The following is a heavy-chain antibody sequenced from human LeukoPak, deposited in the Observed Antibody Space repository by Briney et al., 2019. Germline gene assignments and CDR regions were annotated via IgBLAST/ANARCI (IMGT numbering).Heavy chain of an antibody. V-gene: IGHV3-23*01. CDR3: AKVEGASKASVY. J-gene: IGHJ4*02. D-gene: IGHD1-1*01. CDR2: ISGSGGTT. Sequence: GGSLRLSCAASGFTFSSYAMNWVRQAPGKGLEWVSIISGSGGTTYYADSVKSRFTISRDSSNNTLYLQMNSLRAEDTAVYYCAKVEGASKASVYWGQGALVTISS. CDR1: GFTFSSYA.